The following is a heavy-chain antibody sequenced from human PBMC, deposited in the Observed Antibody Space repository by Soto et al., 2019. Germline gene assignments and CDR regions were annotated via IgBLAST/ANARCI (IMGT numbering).Heavy chain of an antibody. CDR1: SGSFSGYY. CDR3: ARAPKVSGSYQTRPDF. V-gene: IGHV4-34*01. D-gene: IGHD6-25*01. J-gene: IGHJ4*02. CDR2: ISQRGNT. Sequence: ASETLSLTCSIYSGSFSGYYWSWIRQPPGKGLEWIGEISQRGNTNYSPSLKSRVSISIDTSKKQFSLNLASVSAADTAVYYCARAPKVSGSYQTRPDFWGQGTPVTVSS.